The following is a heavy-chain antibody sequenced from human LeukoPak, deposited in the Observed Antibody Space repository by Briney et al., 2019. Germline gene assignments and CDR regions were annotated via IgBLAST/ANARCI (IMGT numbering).Heavy chain of an antibody. J-gene: IGHJ6*03. V-gene: IGHV5-51*01. CDR3: ATQNPSSSWYGSYYYYMDV. Sequence: GESLKISCQGSGYSFRNHWIGWVRQMPGKGLEWMGIIYPADSDTKYSPSFQGQVTISADKSISTAYLQWSSLKASDTAMYYCATQNPSSSWYGSYYYYMDVWGKGTTVTASS. CDR1: GYSFRNHW. CDR2: IYPADSDT. D-gene: IGHD6-13*01.